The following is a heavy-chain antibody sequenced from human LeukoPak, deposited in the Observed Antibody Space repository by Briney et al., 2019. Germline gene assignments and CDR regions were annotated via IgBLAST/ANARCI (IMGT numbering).Heavy chain of an antibody. Sequence: GGSLRLSCAASGFTFSSYWMSWVRQAPGKGLEWVANIKQDGSEEYYVDSVKGRFTISRDNAKNSLYLQMNSLRAEDTAVYYCARDRYSSGWYPTYYFDYWGQGTLVTVSS. CDR2: IKQDGSEE. J-gene: IGHJ4*02. D-gene: IGHD6-19*01. V-gene: IGHV3-7*01. CDR3: ARDRYSSGWYPTYYFDY. CDR1: GFTFSSYW.